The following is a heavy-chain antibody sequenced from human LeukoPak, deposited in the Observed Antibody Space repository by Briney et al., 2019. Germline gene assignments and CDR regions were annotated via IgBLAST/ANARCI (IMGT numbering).Heavy chain of an antibody. CDR2: IYSGGTT. Sequence: GGSLRLSCAASGFIVSSDSISWVRQAPGKGLDWVSIIYSGGTTNYADSVRARFTISRDNSKNTVYLQMNSLRVEDTAVYYCARATLDNWDQGTLVTVSS. CDR1: GFIVSSDS. CDR3: ARATLDN. J-gene: IGHJ4*02. V-gene: IGHV3-53*01.